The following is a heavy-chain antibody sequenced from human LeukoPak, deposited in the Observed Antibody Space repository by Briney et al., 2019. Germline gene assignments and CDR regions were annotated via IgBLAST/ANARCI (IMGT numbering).Heavy chain of an antibody. CDR2: IRYDGSNK. D-gene: IGHD3-22*01. Sequence: GGSLRLSCAASGFTFSSYGMHWVRQAPGKGLEWVAFIRYDGSNKYYADSVKGRFTISRDNSKNTLYLQMNSLRAEDTALYYCAKWPSSSGYYYFDYWGQGTLLTVSS. V-gene: IGHV3-30*02. CDR1: GFTFSSYG. J-gene: IGHJ4*02. CDR3: AKWPSSSGYYYFDY.